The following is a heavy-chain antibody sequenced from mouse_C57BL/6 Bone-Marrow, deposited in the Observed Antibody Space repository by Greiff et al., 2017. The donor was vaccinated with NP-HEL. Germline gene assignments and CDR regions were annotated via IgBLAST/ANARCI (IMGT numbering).Heavy chain of an antibody. CDR1: GFNIKDDY. CDR2: IDPENGDT. V-gene: IGHV14-4*01. Sequence: VQLQQSGAELVRPGASVKLSCTASGFNIKDDYMHWVKQRPEQGLEWIGWIDPENGDTEYASKFQGKATITADTSSNTAYLQLSSLTSEDTAVYYCTTWGYGIYGYFDVWGTGTTVTVSS. CDR3: TTWGYGIYGYFDV. D-gene: IGHD2-10*02. J-gene: IGHJ1*03.